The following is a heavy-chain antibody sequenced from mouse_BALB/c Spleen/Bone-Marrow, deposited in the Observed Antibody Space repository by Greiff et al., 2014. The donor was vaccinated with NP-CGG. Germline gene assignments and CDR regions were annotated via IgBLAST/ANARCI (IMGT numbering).Heavy chain of an antibody. V-gene: IGHV5-4*02. CDR1: GFTFSDFY. J-gene: IGHJ3*01. Sequence: VQLQQSGGGLVKPGGSLKLSCAASGFTFSDFYMYWVRQTPEKRLEWVATISDGGSYTYYPDSVKGRLTISRDNAKNNLYLQMSSLKSEDTAMYYCARGLITTATSFAYWGQGTLVTVSA. CDR2: ISDGGSYT. D-gene: IGHD1-2*01. CDR3: ARGLITTATSFAY.